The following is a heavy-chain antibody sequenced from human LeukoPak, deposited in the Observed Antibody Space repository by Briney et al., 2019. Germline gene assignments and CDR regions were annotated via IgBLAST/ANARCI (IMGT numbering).Heavy chain of an antibody. CDR2: IYTSGST. Sequence: SETLSLTRTVSGGSISSYYWSWIQQPAGKGLEWIGRIYTSGSTNYNPSLKSRVTMSVDTSKNQFSLKLSSVTAADTAVYYCARDFYDSSGYYFEDAFDIWGQGTMVTVSS. CDR1: GGSISSYY. V-gene: IGHV4-4*07. D-gene: IGHD3-22*01. CDR3: ARDFYDSSGYYFEDAFDI. J-gene: IGHJ3*02.